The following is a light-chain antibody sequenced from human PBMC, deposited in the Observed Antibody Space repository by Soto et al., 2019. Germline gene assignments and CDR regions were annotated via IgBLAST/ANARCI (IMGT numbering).Light chain of an antibody. V-gene: IGLV3-9*01. Sequence: SYELTQPLSVSVGLGQTARITCGGKDIENKNVHWYQQKPGQAPVLVLFRDSNRPSGISERFSGSNSGNTATLSISGAQDGDEADYYCQVWASNTYVFGSGTKVTGL. J-gene: IGLJ1*01. CDR3: QVWASNTYV. CDR1: DIENKN. CDR2: RDS.